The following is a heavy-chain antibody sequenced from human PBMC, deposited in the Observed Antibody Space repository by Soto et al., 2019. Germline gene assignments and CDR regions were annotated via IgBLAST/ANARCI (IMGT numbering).Heavy chain of an antibody. CDR1: GGTFSSYT. J-gene: IGHJ5*02. D-gene: IGHD4-17*01. CDR2: IIPILGIA. Sequence: GALVKVSCKASGGTFSSYTISWVRQAPGQGLEWMGRIIPILGIANYAQKFQGRVTITADKSTSTAYMELSSLRSEDTAVYYCATDLGPFYGDTTRGWFDPWGQGTLVTVYS. CDR3: ATDLGPFYGDTTRGWFDP. V-gene: IGHV1-69*04.